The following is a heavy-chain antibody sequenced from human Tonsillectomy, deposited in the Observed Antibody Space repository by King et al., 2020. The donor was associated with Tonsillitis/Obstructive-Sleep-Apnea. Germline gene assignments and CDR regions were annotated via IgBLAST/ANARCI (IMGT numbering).Heavy chain of an antibody. V-gene: IGHV1-2*02. CDR3: ARARLRSTLNWFDP. D-gene: IGHD3-16*01. CDR2: INPNSGGT. Sequence: LVESGAEVKKPGASVKVSCKASGYTFTGYYMHWVRQAPGQGLEWMGWINPNSGGTNYAQKFQGRVTMTRDTSISTAYMELSRLRSDDTAVYYCARARLRSTLNWFDPWGQGTLVTVSS. CDR1: GYTFTGYY. J-gene: IGHJ5*02.